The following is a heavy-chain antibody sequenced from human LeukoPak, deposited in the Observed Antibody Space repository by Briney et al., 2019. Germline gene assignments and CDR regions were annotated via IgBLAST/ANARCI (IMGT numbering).Heavy chain of an antibody. J-gene: IGHJ4*02. CDR2: ISSSGSTI. V-gene: IGHV3-48*03. Sequence: GGSLRLSCAASGFTFSSCEMNWVRQAPGKGLEWVSYISSSGSTIYYADSVKGRFTISRDNAKNSLYLQMNSLRAEDTAVYYCARAIYDILTGYYDYWGQGTLVTVSS. CDR3: ARAIYDILTGYYDY. CDR1: GFTFSSCE. D-gene: IGHD3-9*01.